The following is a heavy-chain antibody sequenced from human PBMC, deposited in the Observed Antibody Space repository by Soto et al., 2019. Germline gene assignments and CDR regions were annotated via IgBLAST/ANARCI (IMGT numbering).Heavy chain of an antibody. V-gene: IGHV1-18*01. D-gene: IGHD6-6*01. CDR3: ARVFRWSSSSWGFDS. CDR1: GYTFISYG. Sequence: QVQLVQSGAEVKKPGASVKVSCKASGYTFISYGITWGRQAPEQGLEWMGWISAYNAHTNYGQKFQDRVSLTTDTSTNTSYMERRSLRSDDTAFYFCARVFRWSSSSWGFDSWGQGTLVTVSS. CDR2: ISAYNAHT. J-gene: IGHJ4*02.